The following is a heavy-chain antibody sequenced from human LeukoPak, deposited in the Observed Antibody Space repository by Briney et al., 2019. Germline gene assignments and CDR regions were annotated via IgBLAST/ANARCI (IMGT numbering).Heavy chain of an antibody. V-gene: IGHV4-34*01. D-gene: IGHD6-13*01. CDR2: INHSGST. J-gene: IGHJ4*02. Sequence: PSETLSLTCAVSGGSFSGYYWSWIRQPPGKGLEWIGEINHSGSTNYNPSLKSRVTISVDTSKNQFSLKLSSVTAADTAVYYCARGGIAAVRNNYFDYWGQGTLVTVSS. CDR3: ARGGIAAVRNNYFDY. CDR1: GGSFSGYY.